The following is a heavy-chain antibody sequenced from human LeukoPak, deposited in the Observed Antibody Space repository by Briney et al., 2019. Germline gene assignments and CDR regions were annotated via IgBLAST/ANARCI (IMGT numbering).Heavy chain of an antibody. Sequence: SETLSLTCAVYGGSFSGYYWSWIRQPPGKGLEWIGEINHSGSTNYNPSLKSRVTMSVDTSKSQFSLKLSSVTAADTAVYYCARDDGGSSGYSDYGMDVWGQGTTVTVSS. CDR3: ARDDGGSSGYSDYGMDV. D-gene: IGHD3-22*01. CDR1: GGSFSGYY. J-gene: IGHJ6*02. V-gene: IGHV4-34*01. CDR2: INHSGST.